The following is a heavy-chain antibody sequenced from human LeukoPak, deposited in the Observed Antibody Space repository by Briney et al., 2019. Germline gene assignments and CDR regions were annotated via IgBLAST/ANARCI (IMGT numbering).Heavy chain of an antibody. J-gene: IGHJ5*02. CDR1: GFTFSSYG. Sequence: PGGSLRLSCAASGFTFSSYGMYWVRQAPGKGLEWVAFIRYDGSNKYYADSVKGRFTISRDNSKNTLYLQMNSLRGEDTAVYYCAKDHGNCNERSWFDPWGQGTLVTVSS. V-gene: IGHV3-30*02. CDR2: IRYDGSNK. D-gene: IGHD1-1*01. CDR3: AKDHGNCNERSWFDP.